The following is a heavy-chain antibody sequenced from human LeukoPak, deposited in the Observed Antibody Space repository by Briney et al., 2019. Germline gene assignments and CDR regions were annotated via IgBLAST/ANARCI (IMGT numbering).Heavy chain of an antibody. J-gene: IGHJ4*02. V-gene: IGHV4-4*07. CDR1: GGSISSYY. CDR3: ARRGDILTGYYSLDY. CDR2: IYTSGTI. Sequence: SETLSLTCTVSGGSISSYYWSWIRQPAGTALEWIGRIYTSGTITYNPSLKSRVTISVDTSKNQFSLKLSSVTAADTAVYYCARRGDILTGYYSLDYWGQGTLVTVSS. D-gene: IGHD3-9*01.